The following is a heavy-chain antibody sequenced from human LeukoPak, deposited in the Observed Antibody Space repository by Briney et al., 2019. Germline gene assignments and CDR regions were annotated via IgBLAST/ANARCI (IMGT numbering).Heavy chain of an antibody. J-gene: IGHJ4*02. CDR1: GGSISSYY. CDR3: ARASRGSAEFDY. Sequence: PSETLSLTCTVSGGSISSYYWSWIRQPPGKGLEWIGYIYCSGSTNYNPSLKSRVTISVDTSKNQFSLKLSSVTAADTAVYYCARASRGSAEFDYWGQGTLVTVSS. V-gene: IGHV4-59*01. CDR2: IYCSGST. D-gene: IGHD3-10*01.